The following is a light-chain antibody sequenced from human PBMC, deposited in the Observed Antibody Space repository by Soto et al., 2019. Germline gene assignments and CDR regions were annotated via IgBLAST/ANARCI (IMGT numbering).Light chain of an antibody. CDR2: AAS. CDR3: QQYSIYWNT. CDR1: QSIRSY. J-gene: IGKJ2*01. V-gene: IGKV1-39*01. Sequence: DIQLTQSPSSLSASVGDRVTITCRASQSIRSYLNWYQQKPGKAPKLLIYAASSLQTGVSSRFSGSGSGTEFTLTISSLQPDDFATYYCQQYSIYWNTFGQGTKVDIK.